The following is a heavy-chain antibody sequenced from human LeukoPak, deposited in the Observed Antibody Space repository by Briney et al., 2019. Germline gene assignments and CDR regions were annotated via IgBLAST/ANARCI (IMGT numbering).Heavy chain of an antibody. CDR2: ILNNGVST. V-gene: IGHV3-23*01. Sequence: SGGSLRLSCAASGFTFGTYAMTWVRQAPGMGLEWVSTILNNGVSTYHADSVKGRFTISRDNSRTTLHLQMNSLRAEDTAVYYCAKGGGRPLDDAFDVWGQGTMVTVSS. CDR3: AKGGGRPLDDAFDV. CDR1: GFTFGTYA. J-gene: IGHJ3*01.